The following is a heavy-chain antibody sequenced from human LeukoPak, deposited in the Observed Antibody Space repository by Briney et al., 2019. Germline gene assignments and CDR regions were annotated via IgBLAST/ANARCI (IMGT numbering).Heavy chain of an antibody. J-gene: IGHJ3*02. CDR3: ARNLALYYYDSSGYYSHASDI. V-gene: IGHV4-4*07. CDR1: GGSISSYY. D-gene: IGHD3-22*01. CDR2: IYTSGST. Sequence: SETLSLTCTVSGGSISSYYWSWIRQPAGKGLEWIGRIYTSGSTNYNPSLKSRVTMSVDTSKNQFSLKLSSVTAADTAVYYCARNLALYYYDSSGYYSHASDIWGQGTMVTVSS.